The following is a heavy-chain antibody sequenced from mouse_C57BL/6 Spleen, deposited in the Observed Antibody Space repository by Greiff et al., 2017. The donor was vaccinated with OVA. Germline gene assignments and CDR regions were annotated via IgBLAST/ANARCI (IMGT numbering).Heavy chain of an antibody. CDR1: GFSLTSYG. D-gene: IGHD5-5*01. J-gene: IGHJ4*01. Sequence: QVQLQQSGPGLVQPSQSLSITCTVSGFSLTSYGVHWVRQSPGKGLEWLGVIWSGGSTDYNAAFISRLSFSKDNSMLHVYFIRNKLQADDTAIYCSASYHNYAMDYWGQGTSVTVSS. CDR2: IWSGGST. V-gene: IGHV2-2*01. CDR3: ASYHNYAMDY.